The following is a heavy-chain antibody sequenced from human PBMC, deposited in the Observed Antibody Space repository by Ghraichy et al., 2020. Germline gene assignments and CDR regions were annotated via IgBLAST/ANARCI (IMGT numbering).Heavy chain of an antibody. CDR1: GFTFSSYW. V-gene: IGHV3-74*01. CDR3: ARDAEDIVVVPAAYNWFDP. Sequence: GGSLRLSCAASGFTFSSYWMHWVRQAPGKGLVWVSRINSDGSSTSYADSVKGRFTISRDNAKNTLYLQMNSLRAEDTAVYYCARDAEDIVVVPAAYNWFDPRGQGTLVTVSS. J-gene: IGHJ5*02. D-gene: IGHD2-2*01. CDR2: INSDGSST.